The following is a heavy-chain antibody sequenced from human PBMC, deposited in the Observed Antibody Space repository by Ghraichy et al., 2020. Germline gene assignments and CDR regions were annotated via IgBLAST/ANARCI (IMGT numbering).Heavy chain of an antibody. CDR3: ARSTTSLLRFDP. Sequence: SETLSLTCTVSGGSISSYYWSWIRQPPGKGLEWIGYIYYSGSTNYNPSLKSRVTISVDTSKNQFSLKLSSVTAADTAVYYCARSTTSLLRFDPWGQGTLVTVSS. V-gene: IGHV4-59*01. CDR1: GGSISSYY. CDR2: IYYSGST. J-gene: IGHJ5*02. D-gene: IGHD1-1*01.